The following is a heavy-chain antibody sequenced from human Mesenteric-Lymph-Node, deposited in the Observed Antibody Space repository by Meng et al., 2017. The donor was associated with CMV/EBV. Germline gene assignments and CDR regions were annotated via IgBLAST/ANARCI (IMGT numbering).Heavy chain of an antibody. Sequence: ETLSLTCAASGFTFSSHWMTWVRQAPGKGLEWVANINEDGSEKYYVDSVKGRFTVSRDNAKDSVYLQMNSLRAEDTAVYYCAREYCSSTSCFDYWGQGTLVTVSS. J-gene: IGHJ4*02. CDR3: AREYCSSTSCFDY. CDR1: GFTFSSHW. D-gene: IGHD2-2*01. CDR2: INEDGSEK. V-gene: IGHV3-7*01.